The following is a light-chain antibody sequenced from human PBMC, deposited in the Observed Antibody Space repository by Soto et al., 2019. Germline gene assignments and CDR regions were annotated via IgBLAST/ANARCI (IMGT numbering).Light chain of an antibody. Sequence: EIVLTQSPGTLSLSPGERATLSCRASQSVSSSYLAWYQQKPGQAPRLLIYGASSRATGIPDRFSGSGSGTDFTLTISRLEPEDFAVYYCQQSERMYTFGQGTKLEIK. CDR1: QSVSSSY. CDR3: QQSERMYT. CDR2: GAS. J-gene: IGKJ2*01. V-gene: IGKV3-20*01.